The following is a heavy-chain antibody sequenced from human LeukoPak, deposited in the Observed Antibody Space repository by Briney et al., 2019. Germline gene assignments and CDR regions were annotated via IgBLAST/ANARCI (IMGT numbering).Heavy chain of an antibody. J-gene: IGHJ4*02. CDR3: ASGVVLDY. D-gene: IGHD2-15*01. CDR2: ISSSSSYT. CDR1: GGSISSSSYY. V-gene: IGHV3-11*03. Sequence: KASETLSLTCTVSGGSISSSSYYWGWIRQPPGKGLEWVSYISSSSSYTNYADSVKGRFTISRDNAKNSLYLQMNSLRAEDTAVYYCASGVVLDYWGQGTLVTVSS.